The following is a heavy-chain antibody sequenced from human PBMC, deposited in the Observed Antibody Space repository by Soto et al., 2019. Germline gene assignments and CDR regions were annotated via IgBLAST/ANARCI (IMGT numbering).Heavy chain of an antibody. CDR1: GFTFSSYG. J-gene: IGHJ6*03. V-gene: IGHV3-30*18. Sequence: GGSLRLSCAASGFTFSSYGMHWVRQAPGKGLEWVAVISYDGSNKYYADSVKGRFTISRDNSKNTLYLQMNSLRAEDTAVYYCAKEDTDSSGWYYYYYLDVWGKGTTVTVSS. CDR3: AKEDTDSSGWYYYYYLDV. CDR2: ISYDGSNK. D-gene: IGHD6-19*01.